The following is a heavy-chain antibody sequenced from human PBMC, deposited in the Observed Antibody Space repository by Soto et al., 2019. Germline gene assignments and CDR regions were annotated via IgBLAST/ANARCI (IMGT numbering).Heavy chain of an antibody. V-gene: IGHV3-72*01. CDR1: GFTLSDHY. Sequence: EVQLVESGGGLVQPGGSLRLSCAASGFTLSDHYMDWVRQAPGRGLEWVGRTRNKAHGYSTEYAAAVKGRFIVSSDDSLNSLYLQMNSLQNEDTAVYYCVITSHYGSGSWNFDFWGQGTLVTVSS. CDR3: VITSHYGSGSWNFDF. CDR2: TRNKAHGYST. D-gene: IGHD3-10*01. J-gene: IGHJ4*02.